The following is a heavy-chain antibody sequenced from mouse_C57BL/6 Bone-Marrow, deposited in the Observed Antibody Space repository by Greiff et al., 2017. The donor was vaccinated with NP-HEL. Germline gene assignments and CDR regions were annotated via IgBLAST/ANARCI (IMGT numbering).Heavy chain of an antibody. CDR2: ISSGSSTI. Sequence: EVQRVESGGGLVKPGGSLKLSCAASGLTFSDYGMHWVRQAPEKGLEWVAYISSGSSTIYYADTVKGRFTISRDNAKNTLFLQMTSLRSEDTAMYYCARSDGYDGFDYWGQGTTLTVSS. CDR3: ARSDGYDGFDY. V-gene: IGHV5-17*01. CDR1: GLTFSDYG. J-gene: IGHJ2*01. D-gene: IGHD2-2*01.